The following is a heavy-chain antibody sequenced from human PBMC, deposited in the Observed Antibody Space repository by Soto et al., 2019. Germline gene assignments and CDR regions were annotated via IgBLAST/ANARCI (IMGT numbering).Heavy chain of an antibody. J-gene: IGHJ5*02. Sequence: ASVKVSCKASGYTFTGYYMHWVRQAPGQGLEWMGWINPNSGGTNYAQKFQGWVTMTRDTSISTAYMELSRLRSDDTAVYYCARVYRITIFGVVDTSYNWFDPWGQGTLVTVSS. CDR1: GYTFTGYY. CDR3: ARVYRITIFGVVDTSYNWFDP. CDR2: INPNSGGT. D-gene: IGHD3-3*01. V-gene: IGHV1-2*04.